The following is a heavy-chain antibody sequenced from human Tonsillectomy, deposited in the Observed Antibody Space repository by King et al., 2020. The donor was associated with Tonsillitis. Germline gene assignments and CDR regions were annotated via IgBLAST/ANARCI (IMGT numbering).Heavy chain of an antibody. CDR2: ISAGGNT. J-gene: IGHJ4*02. CDR1: GFTFSVYV. D-gene: IGHD3-16*01. Sequence: VQLVESGGGLVQPGGSLRLSCAASGFTFSVYVMSWVRQAPGKGLEGVSAISAGGNTYYPDSVKGRFTISRDNSKNTLYLQMNSLTAEDTAVYYCAKGDYTFGGVEFWGQGTLVTVSS. V-gene: IGHV3-23*04. CDR3: AKGDYTFGGVEF.